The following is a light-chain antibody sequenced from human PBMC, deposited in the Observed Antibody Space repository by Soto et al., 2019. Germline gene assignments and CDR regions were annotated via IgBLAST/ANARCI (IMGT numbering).Light chain of an antibody. CDR3: QQYGSSPPGLT. J-gene: IGKJ4*01. CDR1: QSVSSSY. CDR2: GAS. Sequence: EIVLMQSPGTLSLSPGERATLSCRASQSVSSSYLAWYQQKPGQAPRLLIYGASSRATGIPDRFSGSGSGTDFTLTISRLEPEDFAVYYCQQYGSSPPGLTFGGGTKVEIK. V-gene: IGKV3-20*01.